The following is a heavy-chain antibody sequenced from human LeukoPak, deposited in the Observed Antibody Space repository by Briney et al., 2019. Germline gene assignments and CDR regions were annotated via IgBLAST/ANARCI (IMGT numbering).Heavy chain of an antibody. CDR1: GFTVSSVY. J-gene: IGHJ4*01. V-gene: IGHV3-66*02. CDR2: MYSVVST. Sequence: GESLRLSCALSGFTVSSVYVSWVRQAPGKVLGWGPVMYSVVSTYYADSVKARFTTSRDNSKNTLYLQMNRLRAEDTGVYYCGRFLRGSYSDYWGQGTLVTVSS. CDR3: GRFLRGSYSDY. D-gene: IGHD3-3*01.